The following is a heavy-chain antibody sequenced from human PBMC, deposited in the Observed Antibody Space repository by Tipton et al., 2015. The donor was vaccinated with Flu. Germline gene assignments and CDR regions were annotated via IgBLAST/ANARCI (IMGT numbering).Heavy chain of an antibody. CDR1: GFTIRSYW. CDR2: IKQDGSER. Sequence: SLRLSCAASGFTIRSYWMAWVRQAPGKGLEWVANIKQDGSERYYVDSVKGRFTISRDNAKNSLFLQMNSLRAEDTAVYYCVRKGFGDYWGQGILVTVSS. CDR3: VRKGFGDY. D-gene: IGHD3-10*01. V-gene: IGHV3-7*01. J-gene: IGHJ4*02.